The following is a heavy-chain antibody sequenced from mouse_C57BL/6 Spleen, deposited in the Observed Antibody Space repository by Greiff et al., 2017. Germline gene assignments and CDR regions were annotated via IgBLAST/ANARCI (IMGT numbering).Heavy chain of an antibody. D-gene: IGHD1-1*01. CDR1: GYTFTSYW. CDR2: IDPSDSYT. Sequence: VQGVESGAELVKPGASVKLSCKASGYTFTSYWMQWVKQRPGQGLEWIGEIDPSDSYTNYNQKFKGKATLTVDTSSSTAYMQLSSLTSEDSAVYYCARGDYGSSYLGYWGLGTTLTVSS. J-gene: IGHJ2*01. V-gene: IGHV1-50*01. CDR3: ARGDYGSSYLGY.